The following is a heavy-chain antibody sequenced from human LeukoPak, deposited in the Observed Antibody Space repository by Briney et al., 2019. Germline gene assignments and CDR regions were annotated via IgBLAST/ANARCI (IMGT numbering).Heavy chain of an antibody. CDR1: GVSIGNNY. CDR2: IYYTGAT. V-gene: IGHV4-59*08. CDR3: AKYGNSGWVIDN. J-gene: IGHJ4*02. Sequence: SETLSLTCTVSGVSIGNNYWTWIRQPPGKGLEYIGYIYYTGATNYNPSLKSRVTISVDTSKSQFSLKLSSVTAADTAVYFCAKYGNSGWVIDNWGQGALVTVSS. D-gene: IGHD6-19*01.